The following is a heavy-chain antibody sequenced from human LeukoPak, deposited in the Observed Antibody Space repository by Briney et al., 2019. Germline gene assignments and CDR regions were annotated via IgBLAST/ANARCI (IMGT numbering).Heavy chain of an antibody. J-gene: IGHJ5*02. CDR1: GFTFSSYA. V-gene: IGHV3-23*01. CDR2: ISGSGGST. CDR3: AKDVFVLRYFDGWFDP. D-gene: IGHD3-9*01. Sequence: PGGSLRLSCAASGFTFSSYAMSWVRQAPGKGLEWVSAISGSGGSTYYADSVKGRFTISRDNSKNTLYLQMNSLRAEDTAVYYCAKDVFVLRYFDGWFDPWGQGTLVTVSS.